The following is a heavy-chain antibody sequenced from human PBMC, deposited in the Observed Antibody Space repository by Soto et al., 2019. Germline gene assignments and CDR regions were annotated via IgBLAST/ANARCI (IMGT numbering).Heavy chain of an antibody. CDR2: INHSGST. J-gene: IGHJ5*02. CDR1: GGSFSGYY. CDR3: ARGMRWLFMSLIFRWFDP. Sequence: SETLSLTCAVYGGSFSGYYWSWIRQPPGKGLEWIGEINHSGSTNYNPSLKSRVTISVDTSKNQFSLKLSSVTAADTAVYYCARGMRWLFMSLIFRWFDPWGQGTLVTVSS. D-gene: IGHD3-22*01. V-gene: IGHV4-34*01.